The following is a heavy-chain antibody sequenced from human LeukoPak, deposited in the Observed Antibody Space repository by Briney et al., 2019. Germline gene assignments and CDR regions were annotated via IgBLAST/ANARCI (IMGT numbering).Heavy chain of an antibody. D-gene: IGHD6-13*01. CDR3: ARHIVAAGTGLLGGIDY. J-gene: IGHJ4*02. V-gene: IGHV5-10-1*01. CDR1: GYSFTSYW. Sequence: GESLRISCKGSGYSFTSYWISWVRQVPGKGLEWMGRIDPSDSYTNYSPSFQGHVTISAGKSITTAYLQWSSLKASDTAMYYCARHIVAAGTGLLGGIDYWGQGTLVTVSS. CDR2: IDPSDSYT.